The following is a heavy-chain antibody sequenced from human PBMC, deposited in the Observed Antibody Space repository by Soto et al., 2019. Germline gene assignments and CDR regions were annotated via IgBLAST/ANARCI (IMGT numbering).Heavy chain of an antibody. CDR1: GFTFSSYA. D-gene: IGHD3-10*01. Sequence: EVQLLESGGGLVQPGGSLRLSCAASGFTFSSYAMSWVRQAPGKGLEWVSAISGSGGSTYYADSVKGRFTISRDNSKNPLYLQRNSLRAEDTAVYYCATGRGVNFYYGMDVWGQGTTVTVSS. J-gene: IGHJ6*02. CDR3: ATGRGVNFYYGMDV. V-gene: IGHV3-23*01. CDR2: ISGSGGST.